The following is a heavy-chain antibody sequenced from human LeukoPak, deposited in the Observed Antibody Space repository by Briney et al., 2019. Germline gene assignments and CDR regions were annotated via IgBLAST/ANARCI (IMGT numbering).Heavy chain of an antibody. Sequence: SQTLSLTCAVSGGSTSSGDYYWSWIRQPPGKGLEWIGYIYYSGSTYYNPSLKSRVTISVDTSKNQFSLKLSSVTAADTAVYYCARGAHYYGSGSYYPFYYYYGMDVWGQGTTVTVSS. CDR2: IYYSGST. V-gene: IGHV4-30-4*01. CDR1: GGSTSSGDYY. J-gene: IGHJ6*02. D-gene: IGHD3-10*01. CDR3: ARGAHYYGSGSYYPFYYYYGMDV.